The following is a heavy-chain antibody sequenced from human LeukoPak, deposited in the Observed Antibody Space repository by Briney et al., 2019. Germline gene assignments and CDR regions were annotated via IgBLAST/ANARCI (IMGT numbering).Heavy chain of an antibody. CDR3: ARDWTTPGYSGHDLGWFDP. J-gene: IGHJ5*02. CDR2: INPSGGST. D-gene: IGHD5-12*01. Sequence: ASVKVSCKASGYTFTSYYMHWVRQAPGQGLEWMGIINPSGGSTSYAQKFQGRVTMTRDTSTSTVYMELRSLRSDDTAVYYCARDWTTPGYSGHDLGWFDPWGQGTLVTVSS. V-gene: IGHV1-46*01. CDR1: GYTFTSYY.